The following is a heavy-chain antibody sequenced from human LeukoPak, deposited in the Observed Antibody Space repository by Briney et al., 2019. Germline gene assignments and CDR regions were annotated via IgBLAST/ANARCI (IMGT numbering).Heavy chain of an antibody. V-gene: IGHV3-23*01. J-gene: IGHJ4*02. CDR3: AKHSGGSCYSSFDY. Sequence: PGVSLRLSCAASGFTFSSYAMSWVRQAPGKGLEWVSAISGSGGSPYYADYVKGRFTITRDISKNTLYLQMHSLRAEDTAVYYCAKHSGGSCYSSFDYWGQGTLVTVSS. CDR1: GFTFSSYA. D-gene: IGHD2-15*01. CDR2: ISGSGGSP.